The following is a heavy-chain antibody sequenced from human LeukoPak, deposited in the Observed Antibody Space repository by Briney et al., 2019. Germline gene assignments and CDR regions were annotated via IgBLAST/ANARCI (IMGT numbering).Heavy chain of an antibody. J-gene: IGHJ4*02. CDR2: IYYSGST. CDR3: ARATSTGYFYFDS. D-gene: IGHD3-22*01. CDR1: GGSISPYY. Sequence: SETLSLTCTVSGGSISPYYWSWIRQPPGKRLEWIGYIYYSGSTNYNPSLKSRVTMSVDTSKNQFSLKVNSVTAADPAVYYCARATSTGYFYFDSWGQGTLVTVSS. V-gene: IGHV4-59*01.